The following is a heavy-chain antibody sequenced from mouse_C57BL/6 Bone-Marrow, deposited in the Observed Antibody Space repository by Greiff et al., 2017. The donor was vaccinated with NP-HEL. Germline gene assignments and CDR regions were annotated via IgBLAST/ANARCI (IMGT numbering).Heavy chain of an antibody. J-gene: IGHJ1*03. V-gene: IGHV5-17*01. Sequence: EVKLMESGGGLVKPGGSLKLSCAASGFTFSDYGMHWVRQAPEKGLEWVAYISSGSSTIYYADTVKGRFTISRDNAKNTLFLQMTSLRSEDTAMYYCARITTVVDWYFDVWGTGTTVTVSS. D-gene: IGHD1-1*01. CDR3: ARITTVVDWYFDV. CDR1: GFTFSDYG. CDR2: ISSGSSTI.